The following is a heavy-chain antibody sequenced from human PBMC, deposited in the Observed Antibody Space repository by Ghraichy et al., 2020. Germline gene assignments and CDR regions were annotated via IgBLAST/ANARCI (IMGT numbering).Heavy chain of an antibody. CDR2: IKPDGSKG. CDR3: AREGLDHGSGRSDWFDP. Sequence: GGSLRLSCAASGFTFSTYWMTWVRQARGKGLEWVANIKPDGSKGYYVDSVKGRFTISRDNAKNSLYLQMNSLRAEDTAVYYCAREGLDHGSGRSDWFDPWGQGNLVTVSS. D-gene: IGHD3-10*01. CDR1: GFTFSTYW. J-gene: IGHJ5*02. V-gene: IGHV3-7*01.